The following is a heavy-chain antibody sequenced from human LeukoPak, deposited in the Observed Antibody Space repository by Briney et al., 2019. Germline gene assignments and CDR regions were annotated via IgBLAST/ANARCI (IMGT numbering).Heavy chain of an antibody. CDR1: GFTFSDHY. CDR2: TRDKASSYTT. J-gene: IGHJ4*02. D-gene: IGHD1-14*01. CDR3: ARAKDPYRHWDD. Sequence: GGSLRLSCAVSGFTFSDHYMDWVRQAPGKGLEWVGRTRDKASSYTTEYAASVKGRFTISRDDSKNSLYLQMNSLKTEDTAVYCCARAKDPYRHWDDWGQGTLVTVSS. V-gene: IGHV3-72*01.